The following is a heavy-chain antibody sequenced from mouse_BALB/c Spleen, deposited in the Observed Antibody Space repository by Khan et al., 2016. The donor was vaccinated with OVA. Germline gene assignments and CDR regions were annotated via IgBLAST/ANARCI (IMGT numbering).Heavy chain of an antibody. D-gene: IGHD1-1*01. Sequence: EVQLQESGPGLVKPSQSLSLTCTVTGYSITSGYAWNWIRQFPGNKLEWMGYISYSGVTSYTPSLKSRISITRDTSKHQFFLQLNSVTTEDTATYYCARGNYYGYYFDYWGQGTTLTVSS. CDR1: GYSITSGYA. CDR2: ISYSGVT. CDR3: ARGNYYGYYFDY. V-gene: IGHV3-2*02. J-gene: IGHJ2*01.